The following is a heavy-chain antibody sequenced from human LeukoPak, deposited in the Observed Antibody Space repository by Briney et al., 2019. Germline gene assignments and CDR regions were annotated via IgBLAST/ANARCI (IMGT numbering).Heavy chain of an antibody. CDR2: VYTSGGT. CDR3: ARGGAHQPDHSHFYQFMDV. CDR1: GGSINGYY. V-gene: IGHV4-4*07. D-gene: IGHD1-26*01. Sequence: SETLSLTCTVSGGSINGYYWSWIRQPAGKGLEWIGRVYTSGGTNYVSSLKSRVTVSVDTSRNQFSLKLTFVTAADTAVYYCARGGAHQPDHSHFYQFMDVWGKGTTVTVSS. J-gene: IGHJ6*03.